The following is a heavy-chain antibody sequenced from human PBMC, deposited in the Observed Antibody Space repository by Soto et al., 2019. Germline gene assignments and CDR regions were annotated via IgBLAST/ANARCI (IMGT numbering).Heavy chain of an antibody. J-gene: IGHJ4*02. D-gene: IGHD6-25*01. Sequence: QLQLQESGPGLVKPSETLSLTCTVSGGSISSSSYHWGWIRQPPGKGLEWIGSIYYSGSTFYSPSLRSRVTISVDTSKNQFSLRVSSVTAADTAVYYCAREYSSAPDYWGQGTLVTVSS. CDR1: GGSISSSSYH. CDR3: AREYSSAPDY. CDR2: IYYSGST. V-gene: IGHV4-39*02.